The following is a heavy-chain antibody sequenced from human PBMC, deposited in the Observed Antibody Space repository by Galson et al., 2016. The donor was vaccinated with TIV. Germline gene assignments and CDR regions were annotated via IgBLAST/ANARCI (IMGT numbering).Heavy chain of an antibody. J-gene: IGHJ4*02. CDR2: FDPEASRT. V-gene: IGHV1-24*01. D-gene: IGHD3-22*01. Sequence: QSGAEVKKPGESLKISCKVSGYTLSEIAMHWVRQAPGEGLEWVGGFDPEASRTIYAQKFHGRVTVTEGTATDTAYMEMNNLRSDDTAVYYCATVAWFPGLSLDSWGQGTLVIVSS. CDR1: GYTLSEIA. CDR3: ATVAWFPGLSLDS.